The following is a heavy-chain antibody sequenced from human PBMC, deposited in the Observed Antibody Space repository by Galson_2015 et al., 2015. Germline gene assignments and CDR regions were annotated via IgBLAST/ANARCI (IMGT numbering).Heavy chain of an antibody. CDR1: GFTFSTYG. CDR3: ARAVGPFDY. V-gene: IGHV3-33*01. Sequence: SLRLSCAASGFTFSTYGMHWVRQAPGKGLEWVAVIWYDGSNKYYADSVRGRFTISRDNSKNTLYLQMSSLRAEDTALYYCARAVGPFDYWGQGTLVTVSS. J-gene: IGHJ4*02. CDR2: IWYDGSNK.